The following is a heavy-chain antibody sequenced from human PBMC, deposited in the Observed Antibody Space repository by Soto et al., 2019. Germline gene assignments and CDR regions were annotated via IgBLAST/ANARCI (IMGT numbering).Heavy chain of an antibody. D-gene: IGHD3-10*01. V-gene: IGHV4-61*01. CDR2: IYYSGST. J-gene: IGHJ4*02. Sequence: SETLSLTCTVSGGSVSSGSYYWSWIRQPPGKGLEWIGYIYYSGSTNYNPSLKSRVTISVDTSKNQFSLKLSSVTAADTAVYYCARVSSTYYYGSGSYRQFDYWGQGTLVTVSS. CDR3: ARVSSTYYYGSGSYRQFDY. CDR1: GGSVSSGSYY.